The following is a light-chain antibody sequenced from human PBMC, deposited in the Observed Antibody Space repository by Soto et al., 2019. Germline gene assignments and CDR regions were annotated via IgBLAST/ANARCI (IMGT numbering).Light chain of an antibody. CDR1: ESVSHY. CDR3: QEYDNRPPWT. CDR2: HAS. Sequence: EIVMTQSPDTLSVSPGDTATLSCRASESVSHYLAWYQQKPGQPPRLLIYHASIRATGIPARFSGSGSGTAFTLPISSLLSEDFAVYYCQEYDNRPPWTFGQGTRVEIK. V-gene: IGKV3-15*01. J-gene: IGKJ1*01.